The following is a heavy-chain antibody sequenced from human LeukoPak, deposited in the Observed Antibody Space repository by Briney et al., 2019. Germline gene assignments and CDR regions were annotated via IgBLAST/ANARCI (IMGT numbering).Heavy chain of an antibody. V-gene: IGHV3-48*01. CDR3: ARPKLRSSWYGPLFDY. Sequence: GGSLRLSCAASGFTFSSYSMNWVRQAPGKGLEWVSYISSSSSTIYYADSVKGRFTISRDNAKNSLYLQMNSLRAEDTAVYYCARPKLRSSWYGPLFDYWGQGTLVTVSS. CDR2: ISSSSSTI. J-gene: IGHJ4*02. CDR1: GFTFSSYS. D-gene: IGHD6-13*01.